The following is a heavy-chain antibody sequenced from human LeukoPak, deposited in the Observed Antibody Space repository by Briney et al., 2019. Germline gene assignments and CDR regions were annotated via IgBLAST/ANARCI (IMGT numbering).Heavy chain of an antibody. CDR2: INHSGST. CDR3: ARGGVVVAATDWFDP. Sequence: SETLSLTCAVYGGSFSGYYWSWIRQPPGKGLEWIGEINHSGSTNYNPSLKSRVTISVDTSKNQFSLKLSSVTAADTAVYYCARGGVVVAATDWFDPWGQGTLVTVSS. D-gene: IGHD2-15*01. CDR1: GGSFSGYY. J-gene: IGHJ5*02. V-gene: IGHV4-34*01.